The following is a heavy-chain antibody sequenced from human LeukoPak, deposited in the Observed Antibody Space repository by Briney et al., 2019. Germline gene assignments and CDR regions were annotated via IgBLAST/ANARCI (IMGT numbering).Heavy chain of an antibody. Sequence: GGSLRLSCTASGFNFDEYAMYWVRQAPGKGLEWVSGISWTGDRTTYADSVKGRFTISRDNAKKSLYLQMNSLRTDDMAFYYCAKDKGGSCLRSYGGYWGQGSLVTASS. D-gene: IGHD4-23*01. CDR2: ISWTGDRT. CDR1: GFNFDEYA. CDR3: AKDKGGSCLRSYGGY. J-gene: IGHJ4*02. V-gene: IGHV3-9*03.